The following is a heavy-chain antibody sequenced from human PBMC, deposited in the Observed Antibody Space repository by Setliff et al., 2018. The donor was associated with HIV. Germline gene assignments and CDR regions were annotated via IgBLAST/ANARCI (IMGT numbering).Heavy chain of an antibody. D-gene: IGHD3-22*01. CDR3: ARARPNDYYYDSSAFDF. Sequence: ASVKVSCKASRYSFTSFEINWVRQATGQGLEWMGWMNPNSGNTGYAQKFQGRVTMTRNTSISTAYMELSSLRSEDTAVYYCARARPNDYYYDSSAFDFWGQGTLVTVSS. J-gene: IGHJ4*02. CDR2: MNPNSGNT. V-gene: IGHV1-8*02. CDR1: RYSFTSFE.